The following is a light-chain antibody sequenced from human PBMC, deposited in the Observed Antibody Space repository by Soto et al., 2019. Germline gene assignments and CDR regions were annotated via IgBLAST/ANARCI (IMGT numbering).Light chain of an antibody. Sequence: EIVLTQSPGTLSLSPVERATLSCSSSQSVSSSYLAWYQQKPGRAPRLLIYGASSRATGIPDRFSGSGSGTDFTLTISRLEPEDFAVYYCQHYGSSPRTFGQGTKVDIK. J-gene: IGKJ1*01. CDR1: QSVSSSY. CDR2: GAS. CDR3: QHYGSSPRT. V-gene: IGKV3-20*01.